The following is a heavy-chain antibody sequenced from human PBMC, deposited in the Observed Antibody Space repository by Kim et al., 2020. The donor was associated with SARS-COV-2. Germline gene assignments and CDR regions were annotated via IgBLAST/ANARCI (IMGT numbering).Heavy chain of an antibody. V-gene: IGHV3-48*03. CDR3: ARDEFRVWSGYPYYYYYGMDV. CDR2: ISSSGSTI. CDR1: GFTFSSYE. D-gene: IGHD3-3*01. Sequence: GGSLRLSCAASGFTFSSYEMNWVRQAPGKGLEWVSYISSSGSTIYYADSVKGRFTISRDNAKNSLYLQMNSLRAEDTAVYYCARDEFRVWSGYPYYYYYGMDVWGQGTTVTVSS. J-gene: IGHJ6*02.